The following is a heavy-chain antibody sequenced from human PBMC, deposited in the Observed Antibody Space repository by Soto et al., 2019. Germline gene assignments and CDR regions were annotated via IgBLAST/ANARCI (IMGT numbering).Heavy chain of an antibody. CDR2: INHSGST. CDR1: GGSFSGYY. V-gene: IGHV4-34*01. Sequence: PWETLSLTCTVYGGSFSGYYWSWIRQPPGKGLEWIGEINHSGSTNYNPSLKSRVTISVDTSKNQFSLKLSSVTAADTAVYYCARRPITMVRGVILYYYGMDVWGQGTTVTVSS. D-gene: IGHD3-10*01. CDR3: ARRPITMVRGVILYYYGMDV. J-gene: IGHJ6*02.